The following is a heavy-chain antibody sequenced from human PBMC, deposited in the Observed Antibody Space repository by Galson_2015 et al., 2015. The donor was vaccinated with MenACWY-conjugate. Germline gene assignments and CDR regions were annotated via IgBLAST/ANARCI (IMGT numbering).Heavy chain of an antibody. CDR3: ARRRGLSGSYSWYFDL. J-gene: IGHJ2*01. Sequence: SLRLSCAASGFTVSTYWMGWVRQAPGKGLEWVTNINQDVSKKYYVDSVRGRFTISGDNAKNSLYLQMNSLRAEDTAVYYCARRRGLSGSYSWYFDLWGRGTLVTVSS. CDR1: GFTVSTYW. V-gene: IGHV3-7*03. D-gene: IGHD1-26*01. CDR2: INQDVSKK.